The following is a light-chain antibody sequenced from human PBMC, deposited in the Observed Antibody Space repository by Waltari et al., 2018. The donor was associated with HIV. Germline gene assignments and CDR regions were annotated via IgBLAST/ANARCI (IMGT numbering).Light chain of an antibody. V-gene: IGKV3-15*01. J-gene: IGKJ1*01. Sequence: EIVMTQSPVTLSVSPGERAALYCRAGQSISSNLAWYLQKPGQAPRLLIYDASSRATGVPARFSGSGSGTEFTLTISSLQSEDFAVYYCQQYEKWPRTFGQGTKVEIK. CDR2: DAS. CDR3: QQYEKWPRT. CDR1: QSISSN.